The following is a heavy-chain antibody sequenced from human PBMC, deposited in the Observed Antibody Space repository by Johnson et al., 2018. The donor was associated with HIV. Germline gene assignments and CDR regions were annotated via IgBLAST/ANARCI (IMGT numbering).Heavy chain of an antibody. D-gene: IGHD3-22*01. V-gene: IGHV3-66*01. CDR2: IYSGGST. CDR3: ARVYYYDNKDGFDI. J-gene: IGHJ3*02. Sequence: LVESGGGVVQPGGSLRLSCAASGFTVSSNYMSWVRQAPGKGLEWVSVIYSGGSTSYADSVKGRFTISRDISKNLLYLQMNSLRTEDTAVYYCARVYYYDNKDGFDIWGQGTTVTVSS. CDR1: GFTVSSNY.